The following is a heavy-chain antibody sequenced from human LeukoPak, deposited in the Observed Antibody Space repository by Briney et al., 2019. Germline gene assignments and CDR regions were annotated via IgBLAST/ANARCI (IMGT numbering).Heavy chain of an antibody. J-gene: IGHJ4*02. CDR3: ARGYSAYATCFDY. CDR2: IKQDGSEK. V-gene: IGHV3-7*04. Sequence: GGSLRLSCAASGFTFSSYWMSWVRQPPGKGLEWVANIKQDGSEKYYVDSVKGRFTISRDNAKNSLYLQMNSLRVEDTAVYYCARGYSAYATCFDYWGQGTPVTVSS. CDR1: GFTFSSYW. D-gene: IGHD5-12*01.